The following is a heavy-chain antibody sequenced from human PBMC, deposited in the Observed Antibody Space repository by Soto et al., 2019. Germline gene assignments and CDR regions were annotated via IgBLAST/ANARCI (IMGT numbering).Heavy chain of an antibody. CDR3: LVYYYDSSGYYYKPLVGGVTIDY. CDR1: GFTFSSYA. V-gene: IGHV3-30-3*01. CDR2: ISYDGSNK. D-gene: IGHD3-22*01. J-gene: IGHJ4*02. Sequence: QVQLVESGGGVVQPGRSLRLSCAASGFTFSSYAMHWVRQAPGKGLEWVAVISYDGSNKYYADSVKGRFSISRDNSKNTLYLQMNSLRAEDTAVYYCLVYYYDSSGYYYKPLVGGVTIDYWGQGTLVTVSS.